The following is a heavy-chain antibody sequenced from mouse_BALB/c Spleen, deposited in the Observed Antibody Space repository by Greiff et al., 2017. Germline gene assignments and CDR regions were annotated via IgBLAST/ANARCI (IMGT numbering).Heavy chain of an antibody. J-gene: IGHJ4*01. D-gene: IGHD2-3*01. CDR3: TRKWLLRDYAMDY. CDR2: IRLKSNNYAT. Sequence: EVKVEESGGGLVQPGGSMKLSCVASGFTFSNYWMNWVRQSPEKGLEWVAEIRLKSNNYATHYAESVKGRFTISRDDSKSSVYLQMNNLRAEDTGIYYCTRKWLLRDYAMDYWGQGTSVTVSS. CDR1: GFTFSNYW. V-gene: IGHV6-6*02.